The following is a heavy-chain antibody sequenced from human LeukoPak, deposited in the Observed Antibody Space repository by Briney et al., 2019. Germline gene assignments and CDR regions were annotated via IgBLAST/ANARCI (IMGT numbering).Heavy chain of an antibody. V-gene: IGHV3-30*18. J-gene: IGHJ4*02. CDR3: AKRIGSTSLPIDY. Sequence: GRSLRLSCAASGFTFSSYGMHWVRQAPGEGLEWVAVISYDGSNKYYADSVKGRFTISRDNSKNTLYLQMNSLRAEDTAVYYCAKRIGSTSLPIDYWGQGTLVTVSS. CDR2: ISYDGSNK. CDR1: GFTFSSYG. D-gene: IGHD2-2*01.